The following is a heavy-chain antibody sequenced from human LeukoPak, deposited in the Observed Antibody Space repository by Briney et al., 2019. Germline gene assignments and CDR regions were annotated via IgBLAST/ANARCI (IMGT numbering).Heavy chain of an antibody. CDR3: ARSDIVLSSQNDY. J-gene: IGHJ4*02. Sequence: ASVKVSCKASGYTFTTYGISWARQAPGQGLEWMGWISAYNGNTKYVQKLQGRVTMTTDTSTSTAYMELRSLRSDDTAVYYCARSDIVLSSQNDYWGQGTLVTVSS. D-gene: IGHD5-12*01. CDR1: GYTFTTYG. V-gene: IGHV1-18*01. CDR2: ISAYNGNT.